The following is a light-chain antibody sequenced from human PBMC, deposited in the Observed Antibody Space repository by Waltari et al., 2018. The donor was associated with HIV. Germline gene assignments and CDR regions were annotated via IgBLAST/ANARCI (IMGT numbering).Light chain of an antibody. CDR1: QTISNY. J-gene: IGKJ2*01. CDR2: AAS. Sequence: DIQMTQSPSSLSASVGDRVTITCRASQTISNYLNWYQQKPGRAPKLLIYAASSLQSGVPSRFSGSGSGTDFTLTITGLRPEDFATYYCQQSYSTLPMYTFGQGTKLEIK. V-gene: IGKV1-39*01. CDR3: QQSYSTLPMYT.